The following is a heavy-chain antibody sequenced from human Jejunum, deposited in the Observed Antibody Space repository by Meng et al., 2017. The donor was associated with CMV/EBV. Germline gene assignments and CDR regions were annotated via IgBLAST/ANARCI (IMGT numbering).Heavy chain of an antibody. CDR2: IYTSGST. V-gene: IGHV4-4*07. Sequence: QVLLQESGPVPVNPSETLSLTCFVSAGPISGYYWSWIWQPAGKGLEWIGRIYTSGSTHYNPSLKSRLTMSVDLAKNQISLKLSSVTAADTAVYYCARESGSYYWFDPWGQGTLVTVSS. D-gene: IGHD1-26*01. J-gene: IGHJ5*02. CDR3: ARESGSYYWFDP. CDR1: AGPISGYY.